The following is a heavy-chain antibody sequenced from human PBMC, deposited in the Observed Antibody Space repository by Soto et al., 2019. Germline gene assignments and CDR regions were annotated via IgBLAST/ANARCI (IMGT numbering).Heavy chain of an antibody. V-gene: IGHV4-30-4*01. CDR3: ARGYCSGGSCRYSSFHAWFDP. J-gene: IGHJ5*02. CDR2: IYYSGST. D-gene: IGHD2-15*01. Sequence: SETLSLTCTVSGGSISSGDYYWSWIRQPPGKGLEWIGYIYYSGSTYYNPSLKSRVTISVDTSKNQFSLKLSSVTAADTAVYYCARGYCSGGSCRYSSFHAWFDPWGQGTLVT. CDR1: GGSISSGDYY.